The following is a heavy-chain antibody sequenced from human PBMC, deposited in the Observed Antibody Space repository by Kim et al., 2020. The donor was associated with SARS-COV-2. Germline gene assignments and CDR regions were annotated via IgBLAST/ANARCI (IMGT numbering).Heavy chain of an antibody. V-gene: IGHV3-21*01. J-gene: IGHJ6*02. Sequence: GGSLRLSCAASGFTFSSYSMNWVRQAPGKGLEWVSSISSSSSYIYYADSVKGRFTISRDNAKNSLYLQMNSLRAEDTAVYYCARDGGDIVATIPTYYYYGMDVWGQGTTVTVSS. CDR2: ISSSSSYI. D-gene: IGHD5-12*01. CDR1: GFTFSSYS. CDR3: ARDGGDIVATIPTYYYYGMDV.